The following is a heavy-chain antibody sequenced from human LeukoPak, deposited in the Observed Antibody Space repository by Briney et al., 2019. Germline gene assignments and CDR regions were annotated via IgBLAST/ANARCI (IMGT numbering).Heavy chain of an antibody. D-gene: IGHD2-15*01. Sequence: SETQSLTSTVSGGSISNDYWSWIRQPPGKGLEWIGYIHYSGSTSYNPSLKSRVTISVDTSKNQFSLRLSSVTAADTAVYFCAGHCNSVTCHSRALDYCHQGTLVTVPS. CDR1: GGSISNDY. CDR3: AGHCNSVTCHSRALDY. V-gene: IGHV4-59*01. J-gene: IGHJ4*02. CDR2: IHYSGST.